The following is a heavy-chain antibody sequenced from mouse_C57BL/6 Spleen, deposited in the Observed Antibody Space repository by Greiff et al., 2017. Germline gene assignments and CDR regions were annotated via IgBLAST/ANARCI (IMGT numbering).Heavy chain of an antibody. CDR1: GFTFSSYG. CDR2: ISSGGSYT. J-gene: IGHJ2*01. V-gene: IGHV5-6*01. D-gene: IGHD1-1*01. Sequence: EVQLQESGGDLVKPGGSLKLSCAASGFTFSSYGMSWVRQTPDKRLEWVATISSGGSYTYYPDSVKGLLTNSRDNAKNTLYLQMSSLKSEDTAMYYCARALITTVVAYYFDYWGQGTTLTVSS. CDR3: ARALITTVVAYYFDY.